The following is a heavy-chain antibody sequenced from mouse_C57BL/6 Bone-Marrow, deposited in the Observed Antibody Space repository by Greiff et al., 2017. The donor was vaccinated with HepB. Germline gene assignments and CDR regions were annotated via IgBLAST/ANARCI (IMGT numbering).Heavy chain of an antibody. CDR3: ARGYGSSYDY. V-gene: IGHV1-81*01. D-gene: IGHD1-1*01. CDR1: GYTFTSYG. J-gene: IGHJ2*01. Sequence: VQRVESGAELARPGASVKLSCKASGYTFTSYGISWVKQRTGQGLEWIGEIYPRSGNTYYNEKFKGKATLTADKSSSTAYMELRSLTSEDSAVYFCARGYGSSYDYWGQGTTLTVSS. CDR2: IYPRSGNT.